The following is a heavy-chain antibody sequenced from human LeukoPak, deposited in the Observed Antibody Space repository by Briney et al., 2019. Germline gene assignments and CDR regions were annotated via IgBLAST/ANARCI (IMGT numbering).Heavy chain of an antibody. J-gene: IGHJ5*02. Sequence: GGSLRLSCAASGFTFSNYWMHWVRQAPGKGLVWVSRVNSDGSSTSYADPVKGRFTISRDNSRNSLFLQMSSLRVEDTAVYYCASQSFARFDPWGQGTLVTVSS. CDR2: VNSDGSST. D-gene: IGHD3-16*01. CDR3: ASQSFARFDP. V-gene: IGHV3-74*01. CDR1: GFTFSNYW.